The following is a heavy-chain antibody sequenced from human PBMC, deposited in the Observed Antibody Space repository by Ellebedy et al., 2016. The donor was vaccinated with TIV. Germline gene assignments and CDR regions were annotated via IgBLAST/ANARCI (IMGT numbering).Heavy chain of an antibody. CDR3: ARMTYDFWSGFDY. V-gene: IGHV4-34*01. D-gene: IGHD3-3*01. J-gene: IGHJ4*02. Sequence: SETLSLTXAVYGGSFSGYYWSWIRQPPGKGLEWIGEINHSGSTNYNPSLKSRVTISVDTSKNQFSLKLSSVTAADTAVYYCARMTYDFWSGFDYWGQGTLVTVSS. CDR1: GGSFSGYY. CDR2: INHSGST.